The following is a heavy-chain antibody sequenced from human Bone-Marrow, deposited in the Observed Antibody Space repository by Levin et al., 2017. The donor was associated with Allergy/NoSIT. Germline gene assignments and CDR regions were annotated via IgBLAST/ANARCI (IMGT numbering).Heavy chain of an antibody. V-gene: IGHV1-69*02. CDR3: ARVEYGVVSSFIVD. Sequence: KISCKASGGTFSSYTFSWVRQAPGQGLEWMGRIIPVLGLADYAQKFQGRVTVYADKSTTTAYMELRTLRFEDTALYYCARVEYGVVSSFIVDLVQGTLVTVSS. CDR2: IIPVLGLA. D-gene: IGHD2-2*01. J-gene: IGHJ4*02. CDR1: GGTFSSYT.